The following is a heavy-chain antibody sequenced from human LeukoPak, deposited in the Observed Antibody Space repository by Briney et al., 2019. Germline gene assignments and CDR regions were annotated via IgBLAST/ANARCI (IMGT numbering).Heavy chain of an antibody. J-gene: IGHJ6*03. D-gene: IGHD5-12*01. Sequence: PSETLSLTCSVSGGSISSSSYYWSWIRQPPGKGLEWIGYIYTSGSTNYNPSLKSRVTISVDTSKNQFSLKLSSVTAADTAVYYCARRVRVGSGHETEYYYYYYMDVWGKGTTVTVSS. V-gene: IGHV4-61*05. CDR2: IYTSGST. CDR1: GGSISSSSYY. CDR3: ARRVRVGSGHETEYYYYYYMDV.